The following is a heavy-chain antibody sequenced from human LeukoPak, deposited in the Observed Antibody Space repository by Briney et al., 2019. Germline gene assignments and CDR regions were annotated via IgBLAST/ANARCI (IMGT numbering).Heavy chain of an antibody. Sequence: GGSLRLSCAASGFTVSSDYMSWVRQAPGKGLEWVSIIYSGGDTYYADSAKGRFTISRDNSKNTLYLQMNSLRAEDTAVYYCARDRYSTIFGGWGQGTLVTVSS. V-gene: IGHV3-66*02. CDR2: IYSGGDT. J-gene: IGHJ4*02. CDR1: GFTVSSDY. CDR3: ARDRYSTIFGG. D-gene: IGHD3-3*01.